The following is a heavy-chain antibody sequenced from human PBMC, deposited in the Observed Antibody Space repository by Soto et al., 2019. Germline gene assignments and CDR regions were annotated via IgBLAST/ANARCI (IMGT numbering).Heavy chain of an antibody. CDR3: ARGHGDPEYFQQ. Sequence: PSETLSLTCTVSGGSISHYYWSWIRQPPGKGLEWIGYIFYSGSTNYHPSLKSRVTISVDTSKNQFSLKLSSVTAADTAVYFCARGHGDPEYFQQWGQGTLVTVSS. CDR2: IFYSGST. D-gene: IGHD2-21*02. CDR1: GGSISHYY. J-gene: IGHJ1*01. V-gene: IGHV4-59*01.